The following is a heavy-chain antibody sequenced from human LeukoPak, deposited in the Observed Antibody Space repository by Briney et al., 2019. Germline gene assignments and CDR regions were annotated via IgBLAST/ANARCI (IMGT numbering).Heavy chain of an antibody. CDR1: GFTFSNAW. D-gene: IGHD3-22*01. Sequence: NPGGSLRLSCAASGFTFSNAWMSWVRQAPGKGLEWVGRIKSKTDGGTTDYAAPVKGRFTISRDDSKNTLYLQMNTLRAEDTAVYYCAKDGYDYDSSYSYFDYWGQGTLVTVSS. J-gene: IGHJ4*02. V-gene: IGHV3-15*01. CDR3: AKDGYDYDSSYSYFDY. CDR2: IKSKTDGGTT.